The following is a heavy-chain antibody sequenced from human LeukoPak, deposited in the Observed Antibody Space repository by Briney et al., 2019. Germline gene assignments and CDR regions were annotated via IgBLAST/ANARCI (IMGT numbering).Heavy chain of an antibody. CDR1: GDSISSYY. CDR2: IYYSGST. J-gene: IGHJ6*03. D-gene: IGHD1-26*01. CDR3: ARGLVGATYYYYYMDG. V-gene: IGHV4-59*01. Sequence: PSETLSLTCTVSGDSISSYYWSWIRQPPGKGLEWIGYIYYSGSTNYNPSLKSRVTISVDTSKNQFSLKLSSVTAADTAVYYCARGLVGATYYYYYMDGWGKGTTVTVSS.